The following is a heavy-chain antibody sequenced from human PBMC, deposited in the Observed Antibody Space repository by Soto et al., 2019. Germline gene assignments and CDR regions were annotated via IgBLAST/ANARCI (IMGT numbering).Heavy chain of an antibody. D-gene: IGHD2-15*01. J-gene: IGHJ5*02. Sequence: SETLSLTCTVSGGSISSGGYYWSWIRQHPGKGLEWIGYIYYSGSTYYNPSLKSRVTISVETSKNQFSLKLSSGTAADTAVYYCARASMVVAGRPPNNWFDPWGQGTLVTVSS. CDR1: GGSISSGGYY. CDR3: ARASMVVAGRPPNNWFDP. V-gene: IGHV4-31*03. CDR2: IYYSGST.